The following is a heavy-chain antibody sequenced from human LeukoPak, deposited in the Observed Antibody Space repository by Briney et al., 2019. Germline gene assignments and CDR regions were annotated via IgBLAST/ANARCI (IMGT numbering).Heavy chain of an antibody. V-gene: IGHV3-48*04. D-gene: IGHD3-3*01. J-gene: IGHJ4*02. CDR2: ISSSSSTI. Sequence: PGGSLRLSCAASGFTFSSYSMNWVRQAPGKGLEWVSYISSSSSTIYYADSVKGRFTISRDNAKNSLYLQMNSLRAEDTAVYYCASSPLYDFWSGYSLDYWGQGTLVTVSS. CDR1: GFTFSSYS. CDR3: ASSPLYDFWSGYSLDY.